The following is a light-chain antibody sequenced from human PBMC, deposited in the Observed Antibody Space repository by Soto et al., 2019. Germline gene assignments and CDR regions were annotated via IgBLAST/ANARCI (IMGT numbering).Light chain of an antibody. CDR1: QSVSNN. CDR2: GAS. CDR3: QQRSSAIT. J-gene: IGKJ5*01. Sequence: EIVMTQSPATLSVSPGDRATLSCRASQSVSNNLAWYQQKPGQAPRLLIYGASTRATGIPARFSGSGSGTDFTPTISRLEPEDFAVYYCQQRSSAITFGQGTRLEIK. V-gene: IGKV3-15*01.